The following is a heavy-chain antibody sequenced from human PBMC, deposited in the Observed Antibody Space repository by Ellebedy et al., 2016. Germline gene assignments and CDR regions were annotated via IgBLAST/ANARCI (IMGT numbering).Heavy chain of an antibody. CDR1: GYTFTSYG. CDR2: ISAYNGNT. D-gene: IGHD6-19*01. J-gene: IGHJ4*02. Sequence: ASVKVSCKASGYTFTSYGISWVRQAPGQGLEWMGWISAYNGNTNYAQKLQGRVTMTTDTSTSTVYMDLSSLRSEDTAVYYCARDAGSGWSYFDYWGQGTLVTVSS. CDR3: ARDAGSGWSYFDY. V-gene: IGHV1-18*04.